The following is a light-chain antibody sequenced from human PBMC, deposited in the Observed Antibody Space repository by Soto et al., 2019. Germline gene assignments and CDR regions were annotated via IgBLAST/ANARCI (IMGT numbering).Light chain of an antibody. V-gene: IGLV1-40*01. CDR3: QSYDSRLSSWV. CDR1: SSNIGAGYD. Sequence: QPVLTQPPSVSGAPGQRVTISCTGSSSNIGAGYDVHWYQQLPGTAPKLLIYGNSNRPSGVPDRFSGSKSGTSASLAITGLQAEDEADYYCQSYDSRLSSWVFGGGTKLTVL. CDR2: GNS. J-gene: IGLJ3*02.